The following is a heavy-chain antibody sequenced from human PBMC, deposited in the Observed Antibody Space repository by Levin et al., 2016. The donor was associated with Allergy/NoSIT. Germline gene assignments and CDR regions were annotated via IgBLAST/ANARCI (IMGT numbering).Heavy chain of an antibody. V-gene: IGHV3-20*01. D-gene: IGHD1-26*01. J-gene: IGHJ5*02. Sequence: GESLKISCAASGFTFDDYGMSWVRQAPGKGLEWVSGINWNGGSTGYADSVKGRFTISRDNAKNSLYLQMNSLRAEDTALYHCARASYRGSYSAGWFDPWGQGTLVTVSS. CDR1: GFTFDDYG. CDR3: ARASYRGSYSAGWFDP. CDR2: INWNGGST.